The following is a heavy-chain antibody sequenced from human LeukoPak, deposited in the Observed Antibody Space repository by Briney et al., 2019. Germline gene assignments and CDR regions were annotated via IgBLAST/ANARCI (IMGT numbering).Heavy chain of an antibody. J-gene: IGHJ6*03. D-gene: IGHD6-19*01. Sequence: SVKVSCKASGGTFSTYTINWVRQAPGQGLEWMGRIIPILGITKYAQKFQGRVTITADESTSTAYMELSSLRSEDTAVYYCVRGSGWPYYYYMDVWGKGTTVTVSS. CDR3: VRGSGWPYYYYMDV. V-gene: IGHV1-69*02. CDR2: IIPILGIT. CDR1: GGTFSTYT.